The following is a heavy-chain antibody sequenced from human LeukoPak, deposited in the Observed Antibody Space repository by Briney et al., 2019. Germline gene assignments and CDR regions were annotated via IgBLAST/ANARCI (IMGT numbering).Heavy chain of an antibody. CDR3: ARGPYYDILTGPLDY. Sequence: ASVKVSCTASGYTFTSYGISWVRQAPGQGLEWMGWISAYNGNTNYAQKLQGRVTMTTDTSTSTAYMELRSLRSDDTAVYYCARGPYYDILTGPLDYWGQGTLVTVSS. D-gene: IGHD3-9*01. J-gene: IGHJ4*02. CDR2: ISAYNGNT. V-gene: IGHV1-18*01. CDR1: GYTFTSYG.